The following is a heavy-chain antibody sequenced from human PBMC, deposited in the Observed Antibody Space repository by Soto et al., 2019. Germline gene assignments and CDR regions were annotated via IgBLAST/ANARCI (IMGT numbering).Heavy chain of an antibody. CDR2: IYYSGST. CDR1: GGSVSSGSYY. CDR3: ATGYLVPAANYYYDCGMDV. J-gene: IGHJ6*02. V-gene: IGHV4-61*01. D-gene: IGHD2-2*01. Sequence: QVQLQESGPGLVKPSETLSLTCTVSGGSVSSGSYYWSWIRQPPGKGLEWIGYIYYSGSTNYNPSLQRPVPISVDTSKNPFSLKLSPVTAADTAVYYCATGYLVPAANYYYDCGMDVWGQGTTVTVSS.